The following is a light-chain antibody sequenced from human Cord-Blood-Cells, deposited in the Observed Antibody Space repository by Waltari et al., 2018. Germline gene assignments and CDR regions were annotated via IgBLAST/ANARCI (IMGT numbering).Light chain of an antibody. CDR1: QSVSSN. CDR3: QQYNNWPPFT. J-gene: IGKJ3*01. Sequence: ERGMTQSPATLAVSRGERATLSCRASQSVSSNIAWYHQKPGQARRLLTDGASTRATGSPATFSGSGSGTECTLTISSLQSEDSAVYYCQQYNNWPPFTFGRGPKWISN. V-gene: IGKV3-15*01. CDR2: GAS.